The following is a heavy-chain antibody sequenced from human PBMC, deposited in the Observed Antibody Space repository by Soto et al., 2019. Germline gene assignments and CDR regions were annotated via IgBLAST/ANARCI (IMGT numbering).Heavy chain of an antibody. CDR2: ISGSGDST. V-gene: IGHV3-23*01. CDR1: GFTFSSFA. D-gene: IGHD2-2*01. Sequence: EVQLLESGGGLVQPGGSLRLSCAASGFTFSSFAMSWVRQAPGKGLEWVSAISGSGDSTYYADSVKGRFNISRDNSKNTMHLHMSSLRAEDTTVYYCARLCSSPNRPLNAWGQGTLVTVS. CDR3: ARLCSSPNRPLNA. J-gene: IGHJ5*02.